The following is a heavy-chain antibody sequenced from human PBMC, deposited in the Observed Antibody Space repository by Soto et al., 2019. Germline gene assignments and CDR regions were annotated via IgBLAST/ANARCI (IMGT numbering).Heavy chain of an antibody. CDR1: GGSISSGGYS. CDR2: IYHSGST. V-gene: IGHV4-30-2*01. Sequence: SETLSLTCAVSGGSISSGGYSWSWIRQPPGKGLEWIGYIYHSGSTYYNPSLKSRVTISVDRSKNQFSLKLSSVTAADTAVYYCARAPVYDSSGYYYYYGMDVCGQGTTVTVYS. J-gene: IGHJ6*02. CDR3: ARAPVYDSSGYYYYYGMDV. D-gene: IGHD3-22*01.